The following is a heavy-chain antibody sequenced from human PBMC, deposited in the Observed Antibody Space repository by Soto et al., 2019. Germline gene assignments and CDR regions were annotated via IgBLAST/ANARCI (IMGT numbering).Heavy chain of an antibody. CDR3: ARDGGGYSYGSDYFDY. Sequence: PGGSLRLSCAASGFTFSSYAMHWVRQAPGKGLEWVAVISYDGSNKYYADSVKGRFTISRDNSKNTLYLQMNSLRAEDTAVYYCARDGGGYSYGSDYFDYWGQGTLVTVSS. CDR1: GFTFSSYA. J-gene: IGHJ4*02. V-gene: IGHV3-30-3*01. CDR2: ISYDGSNK. D-gene: IGHD5-18*01.